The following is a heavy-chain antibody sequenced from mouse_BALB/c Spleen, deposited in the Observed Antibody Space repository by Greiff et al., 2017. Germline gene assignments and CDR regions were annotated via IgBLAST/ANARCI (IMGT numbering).Heavy chain of an antibody. CDR2: ISSGGSYT. V-gene: IGHV5-6*01. CDR3: ADLSHY. CDR1: GFTFSSYG. J-gene: IGHJ4*01. Sequence: EVHLVESGGDLVKPGGSLKLSCAASGFTFSSYGMSWVRQTPDKRLEWVATISSGGSYTYYPDSVKGRFTISRDNAKNTLYLQMSSLKSEDTAMYYCADLSHYWGQGTSVTVTS.